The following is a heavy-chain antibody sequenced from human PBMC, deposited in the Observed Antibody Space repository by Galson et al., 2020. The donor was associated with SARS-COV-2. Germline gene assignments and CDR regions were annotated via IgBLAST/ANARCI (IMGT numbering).Heavy chain of an antibody. J-gene: IGHJ4*02. V-gene: IGHV3-7*01. CDR2: IKDDGSEK. D-gene: IGHD3-16*01. Sequence: GGSLRLSCEATGFTISNSWMAWVRLLPGKGLECVAAIKDDGSEKFYVDSVKGRFTISRDSARNSLYLQMNSLRAEDTAVYSCMRGGRGYWGQGTLVTVSS. CDR1: GFTISNSW. CDR3: MRGGRGY.